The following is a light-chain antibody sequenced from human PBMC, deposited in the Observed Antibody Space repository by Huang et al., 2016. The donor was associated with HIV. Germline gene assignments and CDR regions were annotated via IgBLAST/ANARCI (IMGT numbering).Light chain of an antibody. Sequence: DIQMTQSPSSLSASVGDRVTITCQASHDIRKYLNWYQQKPGRAPKLLIYDSSNLEGGVPSRFSGSGSGTNFTFTISSLHPEDIATYYCQQYDNLYIFGQGTKVEIK. CDR2: DSS. V-gene: IGKV1-33*01. CDR3: QQYDNLYI. J-gene: IGKJ1*01. CDR1: HDIRKY.